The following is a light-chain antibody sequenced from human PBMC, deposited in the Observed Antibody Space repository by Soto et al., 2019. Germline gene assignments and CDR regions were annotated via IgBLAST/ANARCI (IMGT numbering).Light chain of an antibody. CDR1: SSDVGGYNY. V-gene: IGLV2-14*01. CDR2: EVS. J-gene: IGLJ3*02. CDR3: SSYTRRATGV. Sequence: QSALTQPASVSGSPGQSITISCTGTSSDVGGYNYVSWYQQHPGKAPKLMVYEVSNRPSGVSNRFSGFKSGNTASLTISGLQTEDEADYYCSSYTRRATGVFGGGTKLTVL.